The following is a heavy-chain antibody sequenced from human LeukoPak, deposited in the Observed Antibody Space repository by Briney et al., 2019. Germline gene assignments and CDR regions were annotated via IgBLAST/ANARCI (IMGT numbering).Heavy chain of an antibody. CDR1: GGSISSGGYY. CDR2: IYYSGST. J-gene: IGHJ4*02. V-gene: IGHV4-61*08. CDR3: ARAGLMGATRFFDY. Sequence: NPSETLSLTCTVSGGSISSGGYYWSWIRQHPGKGLEWIGYIYYSGSTNYNPSLKSRVTISVDTSKNQFSLKLSSVTAADTAVYYCARAGLMGATRFFDYWGQGTLVTVSS. D-gene: IGHD1-26*01.